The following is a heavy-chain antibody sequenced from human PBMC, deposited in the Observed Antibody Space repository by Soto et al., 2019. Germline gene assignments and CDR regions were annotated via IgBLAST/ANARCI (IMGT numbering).Heavy chain of an antibody. V-gene: IGHV3-23*01. CDR2: ISARGGRS. CDR3: AKGSIEYSAAVDN. CDR1: GFSFSSYA. D-gene: IGHD4-4*01. J-gene: IGHJ4*02. Sequence: DVQLLESGGGLVQPGGSLRLSCAASGFSFSSYAMVWVRQAPGKGLEWVSVISARGGRSYFSDPVMGRFTISRDNSKNVLSLEMNSLRAEDTAIYFCAKGSIEYSAAVDNWGQGTLVLVSS.